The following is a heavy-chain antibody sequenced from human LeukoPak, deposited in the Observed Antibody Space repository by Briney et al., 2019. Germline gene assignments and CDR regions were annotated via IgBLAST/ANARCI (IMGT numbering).Heavy chain of an antibody. J-gene: IGHJ6*02. CDR3: ARGTTMIVVVSRGIDV. V-gene: IGHV4-34*01. Sequence: PSETLSLTCAVYGGSFSGYYWSWIRQPPGKGLEWIGEINHSGSANYNPSLKSRVTISVDTSKNQFSLKLSSVTAADTAVYYCARGTTMIVVVSRGIDVWGQGTTVTVSS. CDR2: INHSGSA. D-gene: IGHD3-22*01. CDR1: GGSFSGYY.